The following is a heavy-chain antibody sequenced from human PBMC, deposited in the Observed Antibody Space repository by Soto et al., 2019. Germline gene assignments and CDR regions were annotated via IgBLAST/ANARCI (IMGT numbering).Heavy chain of an antibody. CDR1: GGSISSYY. CDR3: ARGPSIAARREYDAFDI. Sequence: SETLSLTCTVSGGSISSYYWSWIRQPPGKGLEWIGYIYYSGSTNYNPSLKSRVTISVDTSKNQFSLKLSSVTAADTAVYYCARGPSIAARREYDAFDIWGQGTMVTVSS. CDR2: IYYSGST. J-gene: IGHJ3*02. D-gene: IGHD6-6*01. V-gene: IGHV4-59*01.